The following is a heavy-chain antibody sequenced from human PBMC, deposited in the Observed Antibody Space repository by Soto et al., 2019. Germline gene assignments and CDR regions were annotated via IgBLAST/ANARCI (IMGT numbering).Heavy chain of an antibody. D-gene: IGHD3-3*01. CDR2: ITWNSRGL. CDR1: GLNFDDFA. CDR3: AKGRYDFWSPYYFDS. V-gene: IGHV3-9*01. J-gene: IGHJ4*02. Sequence: EVQLVESGGRLVQPGRSLRLSCVGTGLNFDDFAMHWVRQAPGKGLEWVSGITWNSRGLAYADSVKGRFTISRDNARNSLYLQMDSLRDEDTALYYCAKGRYDFWSPYYFDSWGQGTLVTFSS.